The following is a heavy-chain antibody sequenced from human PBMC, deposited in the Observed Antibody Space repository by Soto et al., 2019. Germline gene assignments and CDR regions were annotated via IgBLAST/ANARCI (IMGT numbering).Heavy chain of an antibody. V-gene: IGHV1-18*01. D-gene: IGHD1-1*01. CDR2: ISAHNGNT. CDR3: ARGRYADY. J-gene: IGHJ4*02. CDR1: GYGFTTYG. Sequence: QVHLVQSGAEVKKPGASVKVSCKGSGYGFTTYGITWVRQAPGQGLEWMAWISAHNGNTHYAQKLQGRVTVTRDTSTSTAYMELRSLRSDDTAVYYCARGRYADYWGQGALVTVSS.